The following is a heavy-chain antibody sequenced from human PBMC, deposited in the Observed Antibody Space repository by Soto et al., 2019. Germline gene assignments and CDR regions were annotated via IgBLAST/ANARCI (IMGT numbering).Heavy chain of an antibody. J-gene: IGHJ3*02. CDR1: GFTFSSYS. CDR2: ISSSSSTI. CDR3: VREGRSSTSCNTGCAFDI. Sequence: GGSLRLSCAASGFTFSSYSMNWVRQAPGKGLEWVSYISSSSSTIYYADSVKGRFTISRDNAENSVFLQMISLRAEDTAVYYCVREGRSSTSCNTGCAFDIWGQGTMVTVSS. V-gene: IGHV3-48*04. D-gene: IGHD2-2*02.